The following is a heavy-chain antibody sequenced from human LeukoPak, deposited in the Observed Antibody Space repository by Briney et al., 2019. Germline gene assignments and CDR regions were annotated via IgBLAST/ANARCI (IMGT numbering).Heavy chain of an antibody. D-gene: IGHD2-2*01. CDR2: IHPNSGGT. CDR1: GYTFTAYY. J-gene: IGHJ4*02. Sequence: ASVKVSCKASGYTFTAYYQYWVRQAPGQGLEWIGWIHPNSGGTNSAQKFQGRVTMTRDTSISTAYMELSRLTSDGTAVYYCARDWPAVMVDFDYWGQGTLVTVSS. V-gene: IGHV1-2*02. CDR3: ARDWPAVMVDFDY.